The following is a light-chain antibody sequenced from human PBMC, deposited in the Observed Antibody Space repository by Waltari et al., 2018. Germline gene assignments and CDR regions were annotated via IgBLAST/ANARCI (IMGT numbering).Light chain of an antibody. CDR2: RLS. CDR1: QSLVHSDGTTY. CDR3: MQATHWPHT. V-gene: IGKV2-30*02. J-gene: IGKJ3*01. Sequence: DVVMTQSPLSLPVTLGQPASISCRSSQSLVHSDGTTYLNWYHQRPGQPPRRLIYRLSARDSGTPDRIRGSGSGSDFTLTISRVEAEDVGVYYCMQATHWPHTFGPGTKVDIK.